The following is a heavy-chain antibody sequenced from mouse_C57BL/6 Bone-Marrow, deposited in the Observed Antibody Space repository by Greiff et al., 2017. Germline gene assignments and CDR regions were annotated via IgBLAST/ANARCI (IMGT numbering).Heavy chain of an antibody. CDR2: IYPRSGNT. D-gene: IGHD1-1*01. J-gene: IGHJ4*01. CDR3: ATLGSTSYAMDY. Sequence: VQLQQSGAELARPGASVKLSCKASGYTFTSYGISWVKQRPGQGLEWIGEIYPRSGNTYYNEKFKGKATLTADKSSSTAYMGLRSLTSEDSAVYFYATLGSTSYAMDYWGQGTSVTVSS. V-gene: IGHV1-81*01. CDR1: GYTFTSYG.